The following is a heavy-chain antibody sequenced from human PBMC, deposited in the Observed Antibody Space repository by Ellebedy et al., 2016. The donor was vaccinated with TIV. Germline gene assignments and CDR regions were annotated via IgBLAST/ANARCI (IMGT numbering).Heavy chain of an antibody. CDR1: GFTFSSYA. J-gene: IGHJ4*02. V-gene: IGHV3-23*01. CDR2: ISGSGGST. CDR3: ARDLGKRRFDY. Sequence: GGSLRLXXAASGFTFSSYAMSWVRQAPGKGLEWVSAISGSGGSTYYADSVKGRFTISRDNAKNSLYLQMNSLRAEDTAVYYCARDLGKRRFDYWGQGTLVTVSS. D-gene: IGHD3-16*01.